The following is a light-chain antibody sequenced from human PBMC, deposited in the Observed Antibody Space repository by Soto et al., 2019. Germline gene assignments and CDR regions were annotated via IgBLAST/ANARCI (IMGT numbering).Light chain of an antibody. V-gene: IGLV2-23*01. Sequence: QSALTQPASVSGSPGQSITISCTGTSSDVGSYNLVSWYQQHPGKAPKLMIYEGSKRPSGVSNRFSGSKSGNTASLTISGLQAEDEAEYYCCSYAGSLFGGGTKLTVL. CDR2: EGS. CDR3: CSYAGSL. J-gene: IGLJ3*02. CDR1: SSDVGSYNL.